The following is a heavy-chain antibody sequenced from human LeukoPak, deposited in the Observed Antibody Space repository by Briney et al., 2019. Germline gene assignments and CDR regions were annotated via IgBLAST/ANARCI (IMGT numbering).Heavy chain of an antibody. Sequence: GGSLRLSCAASGFTFSSYGMHWVRQAPGKGLEWVAVISYDGSNKYYADSVKGRFTISRDNSKNTLYLQMNSLRAEDTAVYYCAKDSRARYYDSSGYYPPDYWGQGTLVTVSS. CDR1: GFTFSSYG. V-gene: IGHV3-30*18. D-gene: IGHD3-22*01. CDR3: AKDSRARYYDSSGYYPPDY. CDR2: ISYDGSNK. J-gene: IGHJ4*02.